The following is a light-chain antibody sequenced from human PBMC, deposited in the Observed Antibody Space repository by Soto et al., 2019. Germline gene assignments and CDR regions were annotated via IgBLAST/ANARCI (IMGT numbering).Light chain of an antibody. CDR3: QKYNSAPPWT. CDR2: AAS. Sequence: DIQMTQSPSSLSASVGDRVTITCRASQGTSNYLAWYQQKPGKVPKLLIYAASTLQSGVPSRFRGSGSGTYFTLTINSLPPEDVATYYCQKYNSAPPWTFGQGTKVEIK. V-gene: IGKV1-27*01. J-gene: IGKJ1*01. CDR1: QGTSNY.